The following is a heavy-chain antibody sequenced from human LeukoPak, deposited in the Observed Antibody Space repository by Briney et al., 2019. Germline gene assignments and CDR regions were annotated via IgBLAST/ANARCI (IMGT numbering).Heavy chain of an antibody. CDR3: ARDSPDLNQDAFDI. Sequence: GASVKVSCKASGYTFTSYDINWVRQATGQGLEWMGWMNPNSGNTNYAQKLQGRVTMTTDTSTSTAYMELRSLRSDDTAVYYCARDSPDLNQDAFDIWGQGTMVTVSS. D-gene: IGHD1-14*01. V-gene: IGHV1-18*01. CDR2: MNPNSGNT. J-gene: IGHJ3*02. CDR1: GYTFTSYD.